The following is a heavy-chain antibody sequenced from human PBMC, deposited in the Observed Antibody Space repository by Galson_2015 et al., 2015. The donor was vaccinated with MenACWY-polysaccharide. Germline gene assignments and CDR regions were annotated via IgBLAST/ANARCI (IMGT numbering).Heavy chain of an antibody. CDR1: GFTFSSYS. D-gene: IGHD3-3*01. V-gene: IGHV3-21*01. J-gene: IGHJ6*02. Sequence: SLRLSCAASGFTFSSYSMNWVRQAPGKGLEWVSSISSSSSYIYYADSVKGRFTISRDNAKNSLYLQMNSLRAEDTAVYYCARVDDFWSGAAMDVWGQGTTVTVSS. CDR3: ARVDDFWSGAAMDV. CDR2: ISSSSSYI.